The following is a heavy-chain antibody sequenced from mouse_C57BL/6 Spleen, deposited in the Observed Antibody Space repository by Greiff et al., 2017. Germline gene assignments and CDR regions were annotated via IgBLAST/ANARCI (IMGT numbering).Heavy chain of an antibody. V-gene: IGHV5-6*01. CDR3: ARHGGDYGYFDY. Sequence: EVKLVESGGDLVKPGGSLKLSCAASGFTFSSYGMSWVRQTPDKRLEWVATISSGGSYTDYPDSVKGRFTISRDNAKNTLYLQMSSLKSEDTAMYYCARHGGDYGYFDYWGQGTTLTVSS. J-gene: IGHJ2*01. CDR2: ISSGGSYT. D-gene: IGHD1-1*01. CDR1: GFTFSSYG.